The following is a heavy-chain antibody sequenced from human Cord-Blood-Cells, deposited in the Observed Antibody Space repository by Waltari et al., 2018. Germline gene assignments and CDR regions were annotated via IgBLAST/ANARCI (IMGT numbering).Heavy chain of an antibody. CDR2: TYPGDSGT. D-gene: IGHD7-27*01. CDR3: SRPLNWGSDAFDI. V-gene: IGHV5-51*01. CDR1: GYSFTSYW. Sequence: EVQLVQSGAEVKKPGESLKISCKGSGYSFTSYWIGWVRQMPGKGLEWMGITYPGDSGTRASPSFQCQVIISADKSASTPYLQWSSLKASDTAMYYCSRPLNWGSDAFDIWGQGTMVTVSS. J-gene: IGHJ3*02.